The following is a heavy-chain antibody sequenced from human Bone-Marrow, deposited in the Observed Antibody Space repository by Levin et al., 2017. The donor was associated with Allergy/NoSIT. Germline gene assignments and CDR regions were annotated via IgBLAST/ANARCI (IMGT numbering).Heavy chain of an antibody. V-gene: IGHV1-18*04. CDR2: IRGDDGDR. CDR1: GYTFTTYG. CDR3: ARDWGIWPDTFDY. J-gene: IGHJ4*02. Sequence: GASVKVSCKASGYTFTTYGISWVRQAPGQGLEWMGWIRGDDGDRNYAQNLQGRVTMTSDASTNTAYMELRSLTSDDTAVYYCARDWGIWPDTFDYWGQGTLVTVSS. D-gene: IGHD3-16*01.